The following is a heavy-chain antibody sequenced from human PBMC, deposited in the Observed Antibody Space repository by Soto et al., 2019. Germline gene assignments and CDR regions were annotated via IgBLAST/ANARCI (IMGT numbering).Heavy chain of an antibody. CDR1: GYTFTSYG. V-gene: IGHV1-18*01. Sequence: QVPLVQSGAEVKKPGASVKVSCKASGYTFTSYGISWVRQAPGQGLEWMGWISAYNGNTNYAQKLQGRVTMTTDTSTSSDYMELWSLGSDDTAVYYCASLTIFGVVSIPYWGQGTLVTVSS. CDR3: ASLTIFGVVSIPY. D-gene: IGHD3-3*01. CDR2: ISAYNGNT. J-gene: IGHJ4*02.